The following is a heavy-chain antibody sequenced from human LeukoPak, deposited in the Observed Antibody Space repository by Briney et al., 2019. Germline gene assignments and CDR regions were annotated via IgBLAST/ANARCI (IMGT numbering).Heavy chain of an antibody. CDR1: GFTFSNYN. J-gene: IGHJ4*02. V-gene: IGHV3-21*01. D-gene: IGHD2-2*01. CDR3: AKDPNCSSTSCHPYFDY. CDR2: ISSSSSYI. Sequence: GGSLRLSCAASGFTFSNYNLNWVRQAPGKGLEWVSSISSSSSYIYYADSVKGRFTISRDNAKNSLYLQMDSLRAEDTAVYYCAKDPNCSSTSCHPYFDYWGQGTLVTVSS.